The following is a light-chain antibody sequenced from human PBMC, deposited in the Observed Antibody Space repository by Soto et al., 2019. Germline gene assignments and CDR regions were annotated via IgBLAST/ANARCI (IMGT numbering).Light chain of an antibody. CDR2: GAS. CDR1: QSVNIY. Sequence: EIVMTQSPATLSVSPGERATLSCRASQSVNIYLAWYQQKPGQAPRLLIFGASSRATGIPARFSGSGSGTEFNLTFSSLQSEDFAVYFCQQYDDWLRLTFGGGTKVEIK. CDR3: QQYDDWLRLT. V-gene: IGKV3D-15*01. J-gene: IGKJ4*01.